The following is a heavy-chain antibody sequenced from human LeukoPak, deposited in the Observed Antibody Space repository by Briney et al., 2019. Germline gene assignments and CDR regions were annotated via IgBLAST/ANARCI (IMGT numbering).Heavy chain of an antibody. Sequence: SVKVSCKASVYTFTSYGISWVRQAPGQGLEWMGWISAYNGNTNYAQKLQGRVTMTTDTSTSTAYMELRSLRSDDTAVYYCARDQGDGYNHGEYFDYWGQGTLVTVSS. V-gene: IGHV1-18*01. CDR1: VYTFTSYG. D-gene: IGHD5-24*01. J-gene: IGHJ4*02. CDR3: ARDQGDGYNHGEYFDY. CDR2: ISAYNGNT.